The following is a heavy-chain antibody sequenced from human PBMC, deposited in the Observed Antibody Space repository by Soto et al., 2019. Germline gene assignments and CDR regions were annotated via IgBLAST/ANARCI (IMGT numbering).Heavy chain of an antibody. Sequence: PSETLSLTCTVSGGSISSYYWSWIRQPPGKGLEWIGYIYYSGSTNYNPSLKSRVTTSVDTSKNQFSLKLSSVTAADTAVYYCARGGSTTVVTLDYWGQGTLVTVSS. J-gene: IGHJ4*02. CDR1: GGSISSYY. D-gene: IGHD4-17*01. V-gene: IGHV4-59*01. CDR2: IYYSGST. CDR3: ARGGSTTVVTLDY.